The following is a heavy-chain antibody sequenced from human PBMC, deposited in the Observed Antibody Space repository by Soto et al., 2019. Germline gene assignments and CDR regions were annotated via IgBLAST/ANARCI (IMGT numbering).Heavy chain of an antibody. V-gene: IGHV4-59*01. Sequence: SETLSLTCTVSGDSITDYYWSWIRQAPGKGLEWIGFFYHSGNTNYKSSLKGRVTMSMDTSKSQFFLKLTSVTAADTAVYYCARDLGIGSSGPFDYWGQGALVTVSS. D-gene: IGHD6-13*01. CDR1: GDSITDYY. CDR3: ARDLGIGSSGPFDY. J-gene: IGHJ4*02. CDR2: FYHSGNT.